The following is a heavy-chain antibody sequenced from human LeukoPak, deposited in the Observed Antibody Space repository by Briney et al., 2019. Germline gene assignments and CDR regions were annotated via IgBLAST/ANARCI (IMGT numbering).Heavy chain of an antibody. V-gene: IGHV4-59*01. Sequence: SETLSLTCTVSGGSISSYYWSWIRQAPGKGLEWIGYIYYSGSTNYNPSLKSRVTISVDTSKNQFSLKLSSVTAADTAVYYCARRGYSAYDLDYWGQGTLVTVSS. CDR3: ARRGYSAYDLDY. J-gene: IGHJ4*02. CDR2: IYYSGST. D-gene: IGHD5-12*01. CDR1: GGSISSYY.